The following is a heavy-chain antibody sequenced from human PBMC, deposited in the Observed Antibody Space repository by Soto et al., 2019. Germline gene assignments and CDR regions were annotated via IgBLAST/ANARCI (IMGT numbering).Heavy chain of an antibody. D-gene: IGHD1-1*01. CDR2: IYYSGST. CDR1: GGSISSGGYY. J-gene: IGHJ4*02. Sequence: PSETLSLTCTVSGGSISSGGYYWSWIRQHPGKGLEWIGYIYYSGSTYYNPSLKSRVTISVDTSKNQFSLKLSSVTAADTAVYYCARTLPNRQLFDSWSQGTLVTVS. V-gene: IGHV4-31*03. CDR3: ARTLPNRQLFDS.